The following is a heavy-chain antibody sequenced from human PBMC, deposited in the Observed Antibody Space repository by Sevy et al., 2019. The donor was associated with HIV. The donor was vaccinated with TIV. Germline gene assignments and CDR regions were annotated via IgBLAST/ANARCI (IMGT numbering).Heavy chain of an antibody. CDR2: IYHSGST. CDR3: ARRRSGWYGWFDP. V-gene: IGHV4-30-2*01. D-gene: IGHD6-19*01. CDR1: GGSISSGGYS. Sequence: SETLSLTCAVSGGSISSGGYSWSWIRQPPGKGLEWIGYIYHSGSTYYNPSLKSRVTISVDRSKNQFSLKLSPVTAADTAVYYCARRRSGWYGWFDPWGQGTLVTVSS. J-gene: IGHJ5*02.